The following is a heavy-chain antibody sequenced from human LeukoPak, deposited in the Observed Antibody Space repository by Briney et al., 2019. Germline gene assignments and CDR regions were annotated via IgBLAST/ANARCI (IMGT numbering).Heavy chain of an antibody. CDR1: GFTFSDHY. CDR3: ASRVTGTAEYWYFDL. J-gene: IGHJ2*01. V-gene: IGHV3-11*04. CDR2: ISSSGSTI. Sequence: AGGSLRLSCAASGFTFSDHYMSWIRQAPGKGLEWVSYISSSGSTIYYADSVKGRFTISRDNAKNSLYLQMNSLRAEDTAVYYCASRVTGTAEYWYFDLWGRGTLVTVSS. D-gene: IGHD1-1*01.